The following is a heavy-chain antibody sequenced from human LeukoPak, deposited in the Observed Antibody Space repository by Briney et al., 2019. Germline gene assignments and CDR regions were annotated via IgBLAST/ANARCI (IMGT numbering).Heavy chain of an antibody. CDR2: IYNSGST. D-gene: IGHD1-26*01. CDR1: GDSISIYY. J-gene: IGHJ3*02. CDR3: ARHQWVPAFDI. Sequence: SETLSLTCSVSGDSISIYYWSWIRQPPGKGLEWIGYIYNSGSTNYNPSLKSRVTISVDTSKNQFSLKLTSVTAADTAVYYCARHQWVPAFDIWGQGTMVTVSS. V-gene: IGHV4-59*01.